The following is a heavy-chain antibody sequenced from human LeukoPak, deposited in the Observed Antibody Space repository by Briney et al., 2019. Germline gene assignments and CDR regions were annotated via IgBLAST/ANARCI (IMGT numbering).Heavy chain of an antibody. V-gene: IGHV3-21*01. CDR3: ARVKYDSSGYYGILDY. CDR2: ITRSSIYM. CDR1: GFTFSSYS. D-gene: IGHD3-22*01. J-gene: IGHJ4*02. Sequence: GGSLRLSCAASGFTFSSYSMNWVRQAPGKGLEWVSSITRSSIYMYYADSVTGRFTNSRDNARKSLYLQMNSLRAEDTAVYYCARVKYDSSGYYGILDYWGQGTLVTVSS.